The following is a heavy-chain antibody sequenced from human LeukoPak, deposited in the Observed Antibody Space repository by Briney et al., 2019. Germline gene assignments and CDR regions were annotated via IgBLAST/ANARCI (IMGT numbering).Heavy chain of an antibody. V-gene: IGHV3-30-3*01. D-gene: IGHD3-9*01. Sequence: GGSLRLSCAASGFSFSSYAMHWVRQAPGKGLEWVAVISYDGSNKYYADSVKGRFTISRDNSKNTLYQQMNSLRAEDTAVYYCARGGGSYDILTGDYKPHDYWGQGTLVTVSS. CDR1: GFSFSSYA. CDR3: ARGGGSYDILTGDYKPHDY. CDR2: ISYDGSNK. J-gene: IGHJ4*02.